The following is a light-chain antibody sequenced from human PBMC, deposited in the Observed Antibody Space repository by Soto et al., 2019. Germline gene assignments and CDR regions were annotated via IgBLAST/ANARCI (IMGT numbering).Light chain of an antibody. V-gene: IGKV3-20*01. CDR1: QSVSSSY. Sequence: EIVLTQSPGTLSLSPGERATLSCRASQSVSSSYLAWYQQKPGQAPRLLIFGASSRATGIPDRFSGSGSGTDFTLTISRLEPEDFATYYCQQSYNAPITFGQGTKVDIK. CDR3: QQSYNAPIT. J-gene: IGKJ1*01. CDR2: GAS.